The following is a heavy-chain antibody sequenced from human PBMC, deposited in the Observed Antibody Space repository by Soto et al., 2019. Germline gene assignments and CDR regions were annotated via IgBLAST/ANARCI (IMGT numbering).Heavy chain of an antibody. V-gene: IGHV1-18*04. CDR3: ARDVFCGGAPACPDLDV. Sequence: QVVLEQSGGEVKKPGASVKVSCKASGYTFSGYSITWVRQAPGQGLEWMGRISGYNGNTNYARTLRGRLTLTTDTSTSTAYIELRSLTSDDTAVYYCARDVFCGGAPACPDLDVWGLGTTVTVSS. CDR1: GYTFSGYS. CDR2: ISGYNGNT. D-gene: IGHD2-21*01. J-gene: IGHJ6*02.